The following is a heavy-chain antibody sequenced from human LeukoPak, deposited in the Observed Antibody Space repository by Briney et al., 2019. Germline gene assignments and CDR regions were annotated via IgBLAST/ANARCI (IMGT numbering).Heavy chain of an antibody. Sequence: SETLSLTCAVYGGSFSDYYWSWIRQPPGKGLEWIGEINHSGGANYNPSLKSRVTISVDTSKNQFSLKLSSVTAADTAVYYCARVYSYGSGYFDYWGQGTLVTVSS. CDR1: GGSFSDYY. CDR3: ARVYSYGSGYFDY. CDR2: INHSGGA. D-gene: IGHD3-10*01. J-gene: IGHJ4*02. V-gene: IGHV4-34*01.